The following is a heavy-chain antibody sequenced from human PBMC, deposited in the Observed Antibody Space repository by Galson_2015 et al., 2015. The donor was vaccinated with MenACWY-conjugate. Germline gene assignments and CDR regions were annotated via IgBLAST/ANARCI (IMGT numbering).Heavy chain of an antibody. Sequence: SVKVSCKASGGTFSSYAISWVRQAPGQGLEWMGGIIPIFGTANYAQKFQGRVTITADESTSTAYMELSSLRSEDTAVYYCARPGPVLRFLEWGMDVWGQGTTVTVSS. CDR2: IIPIFGTA. CDR3: ARPGPVLRFLEWGMDV. CDR1: GGTFSSYA. J-gene: IGHJ6*02. D-gene: IGHD3-3*01. V-gene: IGHV1-69*13.